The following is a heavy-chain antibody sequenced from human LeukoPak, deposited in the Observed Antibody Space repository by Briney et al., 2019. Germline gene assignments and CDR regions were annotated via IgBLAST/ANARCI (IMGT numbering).Heavy chain of an antibody. CDR1: GDSVSSNSAA. J-gene: IGHJ4*02. V-gene: IGHV6-1*01. CDR3: ARGPPYIVVVTAIGFFDY. Sequence: SQTLSLTCAISGDSVSSNSAAWNWIRQSPSRGLEWLGRTYYRSKWYNDYAVSVKSRITINPDTSKNQFSLKLSSVTAADTAVYYCARGPPYIVVVTAIGFFDYWGQGTLVTVSS. D-gene: IGHD2-21*02. CDR2: TYYRSKWYN.